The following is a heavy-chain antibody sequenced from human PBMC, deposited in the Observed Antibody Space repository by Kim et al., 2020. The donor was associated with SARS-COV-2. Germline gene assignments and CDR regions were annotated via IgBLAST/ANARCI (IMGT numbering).Heavy chain of an antibody. V-gene: IGHV4-59*13. D-gene: IGHD3-22*01. CDR2: IYYSGST. CDR3: AKGPGYYDSSGYLFDP. J-gene: IGHJ5*02. CDR1: GGSISSYY. Sequence: ETLSLTCTVSGGSISSYYWSWIRQPPGKGLEWIGYIYYSGSTNYNPSLKSRVTISVDTSKNQFSLKLSSVTAADTAVYYCAKGPGYYDSSGYLFDPWGQGTLVTVSS.